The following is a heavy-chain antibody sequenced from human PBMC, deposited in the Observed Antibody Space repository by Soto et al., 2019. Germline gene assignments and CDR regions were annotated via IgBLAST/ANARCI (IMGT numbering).Heavy chain of an antibody. CDR3: AKEHSSGWSDYFDY. Sequence: QVQLVESGGGVVQPGRSLRLSCAASGFTFSSYGMHWVRQAPGKGLEWVAVISYDGSNKYYADSVKGRFTISRDNSKNTLYLQMNSLRAEDTAVYYCAKEHSSGWSDYFDYWGQGTLVTVSS. CDR2: ISYDGSNK. V-gene: IGHV3-30*18. J-gene: IGHJ4*02. CDR1: GFTFSSYG. D-gene: IGHD6-19*01.